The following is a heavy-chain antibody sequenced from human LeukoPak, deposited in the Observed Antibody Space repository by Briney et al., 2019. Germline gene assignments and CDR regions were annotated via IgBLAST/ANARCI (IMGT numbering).Heavy chain of an antibody. CDR2: ISGSGGST. Sequence: GRYLRLSCAATGFTFSSYAMSWVRQAPGKGLERVSEISGSGGSTHYADSVKGRLTIPRDNSKNTLYLQMNSLRAEDTAVYYCAKVALYSSGWSVDKYYFDYWGQGTLVTVSS. D-gene: IGHD6-19*01. CDR1: GFTFSSYA. V-gene: IGHV3-23*01. CDR3: AKVALYSSGWSVDKYYFDY. J-gene: IGHJ4*02.